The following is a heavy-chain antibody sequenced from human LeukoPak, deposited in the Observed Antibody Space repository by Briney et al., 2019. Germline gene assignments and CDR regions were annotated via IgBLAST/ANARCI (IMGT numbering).Heavy chain of an antibody. CDR3: ARDKLRCSSTSCYNFDY. Sequence: GGSLRLSCAAPGFTFNSYWMHWVRQAPGKGLVWVSRINSDGSSTGYADSVKGRFTISRDNAKNTLSLQMNSLRAEDTAVYYCARDKLRCSSTSCYNFDYWGQGALVTVSP. V-gene: IGHV3-74*01. J-gene: IGHJ4*02. D-gene: IGHD2-2*02. CDR2: INSDGSST. CDR1: GFTFNSYW.